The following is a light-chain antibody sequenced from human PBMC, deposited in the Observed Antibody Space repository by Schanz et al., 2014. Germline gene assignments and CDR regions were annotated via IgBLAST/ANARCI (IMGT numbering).Light chain of an antibody. CDR2: DVN. CDR1: TSDIGAYNY. J-gene: IGLJ3*02. V-gene: IGLV2-14*03. CDR3: SSYTSSSTLGV. Sequence: QSALTQPASVSGSPGQSITISCTGTTSDIGAYNYVSWYQQHPGKAPKLMIYDVNNRPSGVSNRFSGSKSGNTASLTISGLQAEDEADYYCSSYTSSSTLGVFGGGTKLTVL.